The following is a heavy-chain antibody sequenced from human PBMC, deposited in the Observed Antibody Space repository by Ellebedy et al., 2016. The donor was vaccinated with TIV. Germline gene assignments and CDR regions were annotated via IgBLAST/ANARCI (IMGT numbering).Heavy chain of an antibody. D-gene: IGHD5-12*01. CDR1: GFTFSDYS. V-gene: IGHV3-21*04. Sequence: GESLKISCAASGFTFSDYSMNWVRQAPGKGLEWVSSISSSGNYRYHGDSVKGRFTISRDNAKNSLYLQMNSLRAEDTAVYYCARAFNYIVYWGQGTLVTVSS. J-gene: IGHJ4*02. CDR2: ISSSGNYR. CDR3: ARAFNYIVY.